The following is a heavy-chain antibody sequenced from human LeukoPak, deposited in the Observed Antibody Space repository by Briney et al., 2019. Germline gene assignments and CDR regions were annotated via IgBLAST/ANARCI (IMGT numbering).Heavy chain of an antibody. CDR2: ISSSSSYI. CDR3: AKVDTAMGSLDAFDI. CDR1: GFTFSSYS. Sequence: GGSLRLSCAASGFTFSSYSMNWVRQAPGKGLEWVSSISSSSSYIYYADSVKGRFTISRDNAKNSLYLQMNRLRAEDTAVYYCAKVDTAMGSLDAFDIWGQGTMVTVSS. J-gene: IGHJ3*02. D-gene: IGHD5-18*01. V-gene: IGHV3-21*01.